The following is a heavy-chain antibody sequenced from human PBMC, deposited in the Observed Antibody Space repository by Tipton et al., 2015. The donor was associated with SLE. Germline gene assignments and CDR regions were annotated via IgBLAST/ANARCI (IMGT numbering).Heavy chain of an antibody. Sequence: SLRLSCAASGFTFSSYSMNWVRQAPGKGLEWVSSISSSSSYIYCADSVKSRFTISRDNAKNSLYLQMNSLRAEDTAVYYCARDRLSPPYDYTWGQGTMVTVSS. CDR1: GFTFSSYS. V-gene: IGHV3-21*01. J-gene: IGHJ3*01. CDR2: ISSSSSYI. D-gene: IGHD4-11*01. CDR3: ARDRLSPPYDYT.